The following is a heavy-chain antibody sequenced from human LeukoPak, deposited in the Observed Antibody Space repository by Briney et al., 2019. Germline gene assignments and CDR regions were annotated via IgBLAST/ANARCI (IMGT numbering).Heavy chain of an antibody. CDR1: GFTFRSYG. CDR3: ARGIYSSGWYGPDYYYYGMDV. D-gene: IGHD6-19*01. Sequence: GGSLRLSCAASGFTFRSYGMHWVRQAPGKGLEWVAIISYDGSNKYYADSVKGRFTISRDNSKNTLYLQVNSLRAEDTAVYYCARGIYSSGWYGPDYYYYGMDVWGQGTTVTVSS. V-gene: IGHV3-30*03. J-gene: IGHJ6*02. CDR2: ISYDGSNK.